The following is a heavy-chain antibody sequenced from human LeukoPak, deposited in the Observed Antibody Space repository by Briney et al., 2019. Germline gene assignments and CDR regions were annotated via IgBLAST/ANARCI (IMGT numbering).Heavy chain of an antibody. CDR1: GGAISSAGYY. J-gene: IGHJ4*02. Sequence: SQTLSLTCTVSGGAISSAGYYWSWIRQHPEKGLEWIGYIYYSGSTYYDPPLKSRVTISVDTSRNQFSLKLSSVTAADTAVYYCARVVYSGSWGYFDYWGQGALVTVSS. CDR2: IYYSGST. V-gene: IGHV4-31*03. CDR3: ARVVYSGSWGYFDY. D-gene: IGHD3-10*01.